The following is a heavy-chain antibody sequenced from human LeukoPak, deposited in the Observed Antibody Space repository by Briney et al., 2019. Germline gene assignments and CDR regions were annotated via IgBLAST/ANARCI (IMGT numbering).Heavy chain of an antibody. Sequence: PSETLSLTCTVSGGSISSYYWSWIRQPPGKGLEWIGYIYYSGSTNYNPSLKSRVTISVDTSKNQFSLKLSSVTAADTAVYYCARGTAFGGVIDYWGQGTLITVSS. V-gene: IGHV4-59*01. D-gene: IGHD3-16*02. CDR2: IYYSGST. CDR1: GGSISSYY. CDR3: ARGTAFGGVIDY. J-gene: IGHJ4*02.